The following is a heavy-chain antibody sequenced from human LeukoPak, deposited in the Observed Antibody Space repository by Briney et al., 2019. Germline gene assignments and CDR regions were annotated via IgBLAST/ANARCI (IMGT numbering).Heavy chain of an antibody. D-gene: IGHD3-3*01. Sequence: SETLSLTCAVSGYSISSGYYWGWIRQPPGKGLEWIGSIYHSGSTYYNPSLKSRVTISVDTSKNQFSLKLRSVTAADTAVYYCARQYFWSGYWAYWGQGTLVTVSS. CDR3: ARQYFWSGYWAY. J-gene: IGHJ4*02. V-gene: IGHV4-38-2*01. CDR2: IYHSGST. CDR1: GYSISSGYY.